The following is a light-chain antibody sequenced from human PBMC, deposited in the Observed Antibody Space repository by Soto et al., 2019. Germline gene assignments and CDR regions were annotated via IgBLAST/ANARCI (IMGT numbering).Light chain of an antibody. J-gene: IGKJ1*01. CDR2: AAS. Sequence: EIVLTQSPGTLSLSPGERATLSCRTSQSVSGNSLSWYQQKGGQPPRLLIYAASTRATGVPDGFSGTGSGTDFALTISSLEPEDFAVYYCQQRSNWPPTWTFGQGTKVEIK. CDR3: QQRSNWPPTWT. CDR1: QSVSGNS. V-gene: IGKV3D-20*02.